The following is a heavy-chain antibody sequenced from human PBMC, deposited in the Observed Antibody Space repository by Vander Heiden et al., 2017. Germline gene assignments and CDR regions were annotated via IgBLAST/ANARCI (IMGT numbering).Heavy chain of an antibody. CDR1: GFSFNTGGMG. CDR2: IHWNDDDK. Sequence: QITLKGSGPTPVKPTPTPTRTYTFPGFSFNTGGMGVGRSRQPPEKAPEWLANIHWNDDDKRYSPSIRNRLTITKDTSKNQVVLTMTNVEAVDTATYFCAHSLDSGYYDSWGQGTLVTVSS. J-gene: IGHJ4*02. CDR3: AHSLDSGYYDS. D-gene: IGHD3-9*01. V-gene: IGHV2-5*01.